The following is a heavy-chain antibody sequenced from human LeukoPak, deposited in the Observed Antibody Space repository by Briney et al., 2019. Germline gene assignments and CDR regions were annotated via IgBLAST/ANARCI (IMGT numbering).Heavy chain of an antibody. CDR1: GGTFSSYA. Sequence: GSSMKVSCKASGGTFSSYAISWVRQAPEQGLEWMGRIIPIFGIANYAQKFQGRVTITADKSTSTAYMELSSLRSEDTAVYYCASTPRPGDPVDYGMDVWGQGTTVTVSS. V-gene: IGHV1-69*04. CDR3: ASTPRPGDPVDYGMDV. J-gene: IGHJ6*02. CDR2: IIPIFGIA.